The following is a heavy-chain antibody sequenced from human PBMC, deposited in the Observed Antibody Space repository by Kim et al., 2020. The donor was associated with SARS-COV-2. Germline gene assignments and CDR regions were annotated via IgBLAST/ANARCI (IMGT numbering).Heavy chain of an antibody. D-gene: IGHD3-10*01. Sequence: YAQKLQGRVTMTTDTSTSTAYMELRSLRSDDTAVYYCARDWGSGENWFDPWGQGTLVTVSS. J-gene: IGHJ5*02. V-gene: IGHV1-18*01. CDR3: ARDWGSGENWFDP.